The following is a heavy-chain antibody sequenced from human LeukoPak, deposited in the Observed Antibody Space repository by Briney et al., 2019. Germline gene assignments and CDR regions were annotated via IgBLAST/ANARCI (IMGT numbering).Heavy chain of an antibody. CDR3: AKEMDPYCSGGNCYPPLDY. CDR2: ISASGGNT. J-gene: IGHJ4*02. V-gene: IGHV3-23*01. D-gene: IGHD2-15*01. CDR1: GFTFRSYA. Sequence: GGTLRLSCAAPGFTFRSYAMNWVRQAPGKGLEWVSSISASGGNTYYADSVKGRFTISRDTSKNTLYLQMNSLRAEDTAVYYCAKEMDPYCSGGNCYPPLDYWGQGTLVTVSS.